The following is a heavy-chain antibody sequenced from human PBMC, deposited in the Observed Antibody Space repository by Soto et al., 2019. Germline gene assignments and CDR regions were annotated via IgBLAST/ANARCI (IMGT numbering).Heavy chain of an antibody. J-gene: IGHJ4*02. Sequence: PSETLSLTCTVSGASISSGFFYWSWIRQHPGKGLEWIGYIYYSGSTYYNPSLKSRVTMSVDTSKGQFSLKLSSVTAADTAVYYCVRDFYLGGGTWGYFDYWGQGTLVTVSS. V-gene: IGHV4-31*03. CDR3: VRDFYLGGGTWGYFDY. D-gene: IGHD3-16*01. CDR1: GASISSGFFY. CDR2: IYYSGST.